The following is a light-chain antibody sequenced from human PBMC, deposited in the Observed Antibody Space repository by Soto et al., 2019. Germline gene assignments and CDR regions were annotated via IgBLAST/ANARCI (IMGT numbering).Light chain of an antibody. CDR1: SSNIGSNY. J-gene: IGLJ1*01. V-gene: IGLV1-47*01. CDR3: AVWDDSLSGRV. Sequence: QAVLTQPPSASGTPEQRVTISCSGSSSNIGSNYVYWYQHLPGTAPKLLIYRNNQRPSGVPDRFSGSKSGTSASLAISGLRSEDEADYYCAVWDDSLSGRVFGTGTKLTVL. CDR2: RNN.